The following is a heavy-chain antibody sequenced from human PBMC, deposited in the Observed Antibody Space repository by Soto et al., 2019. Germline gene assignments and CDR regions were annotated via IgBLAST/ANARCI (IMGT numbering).Heavy chain of an antibody. V-gene: IGHV3-74*01. CDR1: GFTFSSYW. D-gene: IGHD4-17*01. CDR3: ARAYGDYDAFDI. Sequence: GGSLRLSCAASGFTFSSYWMHWVRQAPGKGLVWVSRINSDGSSTSYADSVKGRFTISRDNAKNTLYLQMNSLRAEDTAVYYCARAYGDYDAFDIWGQGTMVTVSS. J-gene: IGHJ3*02. CDR2: INSDGSST.